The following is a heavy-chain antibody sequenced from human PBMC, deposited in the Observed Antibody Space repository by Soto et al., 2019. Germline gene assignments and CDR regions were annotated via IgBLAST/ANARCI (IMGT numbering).Heavy chain of an antibody. CDR3: ASEQWSTNYFDY. J-gene: IGHJ4*02. V-gene: IGHV1-58*01. D-gene: IGHD6-19*01. CDR1: GFTFTSSA. Sequence: ASVKVSCKASGFTFTSSAVQWVRQARGQRLEWIGWIVVGSGNTHYAQKFQERVTITRDMSTSTAYMQLSSLRSEDTAVYYCASEQWSTNYFDYWGQGTLVTVSS. CDR2: IVVGSGNT.